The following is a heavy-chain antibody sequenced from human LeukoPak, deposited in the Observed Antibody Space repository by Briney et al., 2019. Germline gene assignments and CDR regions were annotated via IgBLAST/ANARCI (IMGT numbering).Heavy chain of an antibody. CDR1: GGSISSGGYY. V-gene: IGHV4-31*03. CDR3: ARTKKDRYYYGSGSGYYFDY. J-gene: IGHJ4*02. Sequence: SETLSLTCTVSGGSISSGGYYWSWLRQHPGKGLEWIGYIYYSGSTYYNPSLQSRVTISVDTSKNQFSLELSSVTAADTAVYYCARTKKDRYYYGSGSGYYFDYWGQGTLVTVSS. D-gene: IGHD3-10*01. CDR2: IYYSGST.